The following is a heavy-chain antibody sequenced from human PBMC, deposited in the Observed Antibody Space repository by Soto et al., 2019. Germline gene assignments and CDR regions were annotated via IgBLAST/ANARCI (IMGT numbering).Heavy chain of an antibody. CDR1: GSRFSNYV. CDR3: AREGRGKKAGYNGLVSLGY. V-gene: IGHV1-69*06. Sequence: QVQVVQSGAEVKTPGSSLKVSCKVSGSRFSNYVISWVRQAPGHGLEWLGRIIPIFNSTKYAQSFQGRVTITADKSTSTASLELSSMRSDDTAVYYCAREGRGKKAGYNGLVSLGYWGQGTLVTVSS. D-gene: IGHD2-2*02. J-gene: IGHJ4*02. CDR2: IIPIFNST.